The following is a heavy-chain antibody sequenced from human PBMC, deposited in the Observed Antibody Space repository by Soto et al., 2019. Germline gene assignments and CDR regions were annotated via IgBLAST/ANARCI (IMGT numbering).Heavy chain of an antibody. J-gene: IGHJ4*02. D-gene: IGHD3-3*01. Sequence: GSLRLSCAASGFTFRSYGMHWVRQAPGTGLEWVADISYDGSNKYYADSVKGRFTISRYNSKNTLNLQMNSLRAEDTAVYYCAKIPYYDFWSGPGALVCYWGQGTLVTVSS. V-gene: IGHV3-30*18. CDR1: GFTFRSYG. CDR3: AKIPYYDFWSGPGALVCY. CDR2: ISYDGSNK.